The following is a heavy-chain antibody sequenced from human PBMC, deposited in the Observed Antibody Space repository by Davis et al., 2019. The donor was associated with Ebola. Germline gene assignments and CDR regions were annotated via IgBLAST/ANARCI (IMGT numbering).Heavy chain of an antibody. V-gene: IGHV1-69*04. D-gene: IGHD5-18*01. CDR3: ARDVDTAKFDY. CDR2: IIPILGIA. Sequence: SVKVSCKASGFTLSNYAIHWVRQAPGQGLEWMGRIIPILGIANYAQKFQGRVTITADKSTSTAYMELSSLRSEDTAVYYCARDVDTAKFDYWGQGTLVTVSS. CDR1: GFTLSNYA. J-gene: IGHJ4*02.